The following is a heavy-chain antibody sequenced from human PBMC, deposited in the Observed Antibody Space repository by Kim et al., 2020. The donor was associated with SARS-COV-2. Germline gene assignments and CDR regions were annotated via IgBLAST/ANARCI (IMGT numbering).Heavy chain of an antibody. J-gene: IGHJ4*02. D-gene: IGHD6-25*01. Sequence: YSPSFQGHVTISADKSISTAYLQWSSLKASDTAMYYCARHPISGQYYFDYWGQGTLVTVSS. V-gene: IGHV5-10-1*01. CDR3: ARHPISGQYYFDY.